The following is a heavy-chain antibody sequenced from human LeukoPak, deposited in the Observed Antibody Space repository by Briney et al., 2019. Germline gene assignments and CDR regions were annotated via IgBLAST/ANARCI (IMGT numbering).Heavy chain of an antibody. Sequence: PGGSLRLSCADSRFTFSSYWMSWVRQAPGKGLEWVANIKQDGREKYYVDSVKGRFTISRDNAKNSLYLQMNSLRAEDTAVYYCARVEDYDILTGFDYWGQGTLVTVSS. V-gene: IGHV3-7*01. D-gene: IGHD3-9*01. CDR3: ARVEDYDILTGFDY. CDR2: IKQDGREK. J-gene: IGHJ4*02. CDR1: RFTFSSYW.